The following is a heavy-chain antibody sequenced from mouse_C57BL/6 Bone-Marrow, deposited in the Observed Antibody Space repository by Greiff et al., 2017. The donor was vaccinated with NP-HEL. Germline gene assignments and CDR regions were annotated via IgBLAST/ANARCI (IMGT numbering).Heavy chain of an antibody. Sequence: EVQLVESGPGLAKPSQTLSLTCSVTGYSIPSDYWNWIRKFPGNELEYMGYISYSGSTYYNPSLKSRISITRDTSKNQYYLQLNSVTTEDTATYYCAREDSSGYGAMDYWGQGTSVTVSS. CDR3: AREDSSGYGAMDY. CDR1: GYSIPSDY. V-gene: IGHV3-8*01. D-gene: IGHD3-2*02. J-gene: IGHJ4*01. CDR2: ISYSGST.